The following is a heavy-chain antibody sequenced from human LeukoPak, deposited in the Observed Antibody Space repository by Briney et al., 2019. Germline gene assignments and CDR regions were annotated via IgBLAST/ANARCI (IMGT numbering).Heavy chain of an antibody. V-gene: IGHV4-34*01. J-gene: IGHJ4*02. Sequence: SETLSLTCAVYGGSFSGYYWSWIRQPPGKGLEWIGEMYLSGTTHSNPSVKSRVTISIDKSKNQFFLNLSSVTAADTAVYYCARALWRGGSRGSPFDYWGQGTLVTVSS. CDR1: GGSFSGYY. D-gene: IGHD1-26*01. CDR2: MYLSGTT. CDR3: ARALWRGGSRGSPFDY.